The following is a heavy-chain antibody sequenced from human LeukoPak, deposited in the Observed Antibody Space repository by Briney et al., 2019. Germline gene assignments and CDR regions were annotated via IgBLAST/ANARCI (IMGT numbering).Heavy chain of an antibody. CDR1: GFTFSSYG. J-gene: IGHJ3*02. V-gene: IGHV3-30*18. CDR2: ISYDGSNK. D-gene: IGHD6-19*01. Sequence: GRSRRLSCAASGFTFSSYGMHWVRQAPGKGLEWVAVISYDGSNKYYADSVKGRFTISRDNSKNTLYLQMNSLRAEDTAVYYCAKDWGRRAVAGDAFDIWGQGTMVTVSS. CDR3: AKDWGRRAVAGDAFDI.